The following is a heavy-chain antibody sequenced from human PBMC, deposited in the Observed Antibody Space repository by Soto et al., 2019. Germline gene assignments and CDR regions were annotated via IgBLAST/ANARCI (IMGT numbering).Heavy chain of an antibody. CDR1: GYSFTSYW. Sequence: GESLKISCKGSGYSFTSYWIGWVRQMPGKGLEWMGIIYPGDSDTRYSPSFQGQVTISADKSISTAYLQWSSLKASDTAMYYCARRADFWSGYYTPPPPPGPMDVWGQGTTVTVSS. D-gene: IGHD3-3*01. CDR3: ARRADFWSGYYTPPPPPGPMDV. V-gene: IGHV5-51*01. CDR2: IYPGDSDT. J-gene: IGHJ6*02.